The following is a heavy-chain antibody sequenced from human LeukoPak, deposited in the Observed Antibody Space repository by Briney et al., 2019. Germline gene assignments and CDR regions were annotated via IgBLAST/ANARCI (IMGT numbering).Heavy chain of an antibody. V-gene: IGHV4-30-2*01. J-gene: IGHJ4*02. Sequence: TSSETLSLTCAVSGGSISSCGYSWRWIRQPPGEVLEWIGYIYHSGSTYYDPSLKSRVTISVDRSKNQFSLKLSSVTAAATAVYYCARARGGYFDYWGQGTLVTVSS. D-gene: IGHD2-15*01. CDR3: ARARGGYFDY. CDR1: GGSISSCGYS. CDR2: IYHSGST.